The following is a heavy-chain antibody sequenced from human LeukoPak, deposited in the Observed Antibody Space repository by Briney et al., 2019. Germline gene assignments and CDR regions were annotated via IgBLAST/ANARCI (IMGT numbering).Heavy chain of an antibody. D-gene: IGHD3-9*01. CDR2: INHSGST. V-gene: IGHV4-34*01. J-gene: IGHJ5*02. CDR1: GGSFSGYY. CDR3: ARERYFDP. Sequence: SETLSLTCAVYGGSFSGYYWSWIRQPPGKGLEWIGEINHSGSTNYNPSLKSRVTISVDTSKNQSSLKLSSVTAADTAVYYCARERYFDPWGQGTLVTVSS.